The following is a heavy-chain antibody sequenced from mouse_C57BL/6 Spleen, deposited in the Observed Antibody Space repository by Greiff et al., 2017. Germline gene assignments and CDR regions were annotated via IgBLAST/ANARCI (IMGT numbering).Heavy chain of an antibody. J-gene: IGHJ2*01. V-gene: IGHV1-69*01. D-gene: IGHD4-1*01. CDR2: IDPSDSYT. CDR3: ARRGPNWDGDYFDY. CDR1: GYTFTSYW. Sequence: QVQLQQPGAELVMPGASVKLSCKASGYTFTSYWMHWVKQRPGQGLEWIGEIDPSDSYTNYNQKFKGKSTLTVDKSSSTAYMQLSSLTSEDSAVYYCARRGPNWDGDYFDYWGQGTTLTVSS.